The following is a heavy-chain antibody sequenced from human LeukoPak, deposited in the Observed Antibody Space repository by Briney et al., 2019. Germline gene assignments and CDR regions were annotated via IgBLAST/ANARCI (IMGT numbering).Heavy chain of an antibody. V-gene: IGHV3-11*01. J-gene: IGHJ4*02. CDR2: ISASGGMF. CDR3: ARHMILSPCDY. Sequence: PGGSLRLSCAASGFTFDDYYMTWIRQAPGTGLEWITSISASGGMFFYADSVKGRFTVSRDNAKKSLFLQMNSLRAEDTAIYYCARHMILSPCDYWGQGTLVIVSS. CDR1: GFTFDDYY. D-gene: IGHD3/OR15-3a*01.